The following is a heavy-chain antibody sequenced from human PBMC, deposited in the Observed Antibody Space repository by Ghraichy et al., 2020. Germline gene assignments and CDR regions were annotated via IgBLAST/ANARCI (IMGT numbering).Heavy chain of an antibody. CDR2: INPNSGGT. D-gene: IGHD1-14*01. CDR1: GYTFTGYY. Sequence: ASVKVSCKASGYTFTGYYMHWVRQAPGQGLEWMGWINPNSGGTNYAQKFQGWVTMTRDTSISTAYMELSRLRSDDTAVYYCARTYTPEPNAFDIWGQGTMVTVSS. CDR3: ARTYTPEPNAFDI. J-gene: IGHJ3*02. V-gene: IGHV1-2*04.